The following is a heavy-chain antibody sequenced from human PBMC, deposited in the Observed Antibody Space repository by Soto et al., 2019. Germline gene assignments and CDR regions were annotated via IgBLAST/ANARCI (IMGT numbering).Heavy chain of an antibody. J-gene: IGHJ5*02. V-gene: IGHV3-21*01. CDR3: ASGYDPRAFDP. D-gene: IGHD5-12*01. CDR2: ISSSSSYI. Sequence: PGGSLRLSCAASGFTFSIYSMNWVRQAPGKGLEWVSSISSSSSYIYYADSVKGRFTISRDNAKNSLYLQMNSLRAEDTAVYYCASGYDPRAFDPWGQGTLVTVSS. CDR1: GFTFSIYS.